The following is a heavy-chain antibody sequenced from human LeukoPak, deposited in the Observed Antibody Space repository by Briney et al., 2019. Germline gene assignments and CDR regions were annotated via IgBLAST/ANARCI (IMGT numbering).Heavy chain of an antibody. CDR3: ARASVDTAMVYY. J-gene: IGHJ4*02. CDR1: VGSISRGDYY. CDR2: IYYSGST. Sequence: PSETLSLTCTVSVGSISRGDYYWRWIRQPPGKALEWIGYIYYSGSTYYNPSLKSRVTISVDTSKNQFSLKLSSVTAADTAGYYCARASVDTAMVYYWGEGTLVTVSS. D-gene: IGHD5-18*01. V-gene: IGHV4-30-4*01.